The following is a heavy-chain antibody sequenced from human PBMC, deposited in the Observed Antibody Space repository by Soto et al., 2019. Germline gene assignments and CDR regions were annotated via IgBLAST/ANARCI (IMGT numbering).Heavy chain of an antibody. CDR3: AGGGISYASCRDNWFDP. CDR2: IHYTGRT. V-gene: IGHV4-4*02. CDR1: GGSISSGIW. Sequence: QVQLQESGPGLVTPSGTLSLTCAVSGGSISSGIWWSWVRQPPGKGLEWIGEIHYTGRTNYKSTLQSRVSMSIDKSNNLFSLDPRSVTAADTAVYYCAGGGISYASCRDNWFDPWGQGTLVTVSS. J-gene: IGHJ5*02. D-gene: IGHD3-16*01.